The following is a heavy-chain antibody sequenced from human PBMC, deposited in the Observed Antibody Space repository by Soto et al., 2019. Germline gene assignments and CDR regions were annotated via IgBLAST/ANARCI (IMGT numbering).Heavy chain of an antibody. CDR2: IYYSGST. J-gene: IGHJ6*02. V-gene: IGHV4-31*03. D-gene: IGHD6-13*01. Sequence: SETLSLTCTVSGGSISSGGYYWSWIRQHPGKGLEWIGYIYYSGSTYYNPSLKSRVTISVDTSKNQFSLKLSSVTAADTAVYYCARAVRVAAAGTPSAYYYYGMDVWGQGTTVTVSS. CDR1: GGSISSGGYY. CDR3: ARAVRVAAAGTPSAYYYYGMDV.